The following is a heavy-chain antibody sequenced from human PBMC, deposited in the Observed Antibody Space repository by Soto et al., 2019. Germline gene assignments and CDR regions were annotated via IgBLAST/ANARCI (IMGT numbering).Heavy chain of an antibody. CDR1: GFTFSSYS. CDR2: ISSSSSYI. D-gene: IGHD6-19*01. CDR3: AKLLGKVAVAVTGY. J-gene: IGHJ4*02. V-gene: IGHV3-21*01. Sequence: EVQLVESGGGLVKPGGSLRLSCAASGFTFSSYSMNWVRQAPGKGLEWVSSISSSSSYIYYADSVKGRFTISRDNAKNSLYLQMNSLRAEDTAVYYCAKLLGKVAVAVTGYWGQGTLVTVSS.